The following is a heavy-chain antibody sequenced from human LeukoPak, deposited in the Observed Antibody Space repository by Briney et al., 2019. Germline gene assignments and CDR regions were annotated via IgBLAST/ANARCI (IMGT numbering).Heavy chain of an antibody. CDR1: GFSFSDYW. J-gene: IGHJ4*02. V-gene: IGHV3-7*01. D-gene: IGHD5-24*01. Sequence: GGSLRLSCAASGFSFSDYWMSWIRQAPGKGLEWVANVKPDGSEKYYVDSVKGRFTISRDNARNSLYLQMDSLRAEDTAVYYCANLWEMGYWGQGTLVTVSS. CDR2: VKPDGSEK. CDR3: ANLWEMGY.